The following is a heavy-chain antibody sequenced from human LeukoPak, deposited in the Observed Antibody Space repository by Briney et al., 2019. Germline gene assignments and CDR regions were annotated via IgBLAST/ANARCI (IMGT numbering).Heavy chain of an antibody. D-gene: IGHD4-23*01. Sequence: SETLSLTCAVSGGSISSSNWWSWVRQPPGKGLEWIGEIYHSGSTNYNPSLKSRVTISVDKSKNQFSLKLSSVTAADTAVYYCARGLTVDSRGYYYYMDVWGKGTTVTVSS. J-gene: IGHJ6*03. V-gene: IGHV4-4*02. CDR3: ARGLTVDSRGYYYYMDV. CDR2: IYHSGST. CDR1: GGSISSSNW.